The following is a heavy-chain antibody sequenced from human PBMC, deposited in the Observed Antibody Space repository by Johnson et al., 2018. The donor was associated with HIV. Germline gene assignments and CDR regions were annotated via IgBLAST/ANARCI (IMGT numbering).Heavy chain of an antibody. V-gene: IGHV3-66*01. D-gene: IGHD3-16*01. CDR1: GFTVSRYY. CDR3: ARVTPQRGGNDAFDI. Sequence: MLLVESGGGLVQPGGSLRLSCAASGFTVSRYYMSWVRQAPGKGLEWVSVIYSDGSIYYADSVTGSCTISSDNSTHTLYLQMNSLRAEDTAVYYCARVTPQRGGNDAFDIWGQGTMVTVSS. CDR2: IYSDGSI. J-gene: IGHJ3*02.